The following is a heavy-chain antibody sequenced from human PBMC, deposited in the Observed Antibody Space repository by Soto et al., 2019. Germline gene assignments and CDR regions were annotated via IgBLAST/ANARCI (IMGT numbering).Heavy chain of an antibody. Sequence: QVQLVQSGAEVKKPGASVKVSCKASGYTFTTYDINWVRQATGQGLEWMGWMNPNSGNTHYAQKFQGRVTMTRNTSSNTAYMELSSLRFEDTAVYYCARGAIVDDAFDIWGQGTMVTVSS. D-gene: IGHD3-22*01. V-gene: IGHV1-8*01. CDR3: ARGAIVDDAFDI. CDR1: GYTFTTYD. J-gene: IGHJ3*02. CDR2: MNPNSGNT.